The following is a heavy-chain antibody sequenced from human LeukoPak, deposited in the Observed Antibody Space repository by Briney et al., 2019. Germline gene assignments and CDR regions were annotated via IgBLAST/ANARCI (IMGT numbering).Heavy chain of an antibody. Sequence: SETLSLTCTVSGGSVNTNTYYWSWIRQPPGKGLEWIGYIYYTGSTNYNPSLKSRVTISIDTSKNQFSLKLTSVTAADTAVYYCVRDRGRKYQLRYWYFDPWGRGTLVTVSS. CDR1: GGSVNTNTYY. V-gene: IGHV4-61*01. CDR3: VRDRGRKYQLRYWYFDP. D-gene: IGHD2-2*01. CDR2: IYYTGST. J-gene: IGHJ2*01.